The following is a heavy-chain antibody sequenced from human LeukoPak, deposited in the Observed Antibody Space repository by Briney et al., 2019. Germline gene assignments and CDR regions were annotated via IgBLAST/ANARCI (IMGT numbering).Heavy chain of an antibody. Sequence: SQTLSLTCTVSGGSISSGGYYWSWIRQHPGKGLEWIGYIYYGGSTYYNPSLKSRVTISVDTSKNQFSLKLSSVTATDTAVYYCAASPLRIAAAGIDYWGQGTLVTVSS. CDR2: IYYGGST. CDR1: GGSISSGGYY. D-gene: IGHD6-13*01. V-gene: IGHV4-31*03. CDR3: AASPLRIAAAGIDY. J-gene: IGHJ4*02.